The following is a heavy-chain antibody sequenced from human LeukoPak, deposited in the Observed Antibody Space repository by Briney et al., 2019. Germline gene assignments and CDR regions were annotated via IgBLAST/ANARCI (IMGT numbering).Heavy chain of an antibody. D-gene: IGHD3-10*01. J-gene: IGHJ6*04. Sequence: NPSETLSLTCTVSGGSISSSSYYWGWIRQPPGKGLEWIGSIYYSGSTYYNPSLKSRVTISVDTSKNQFSLKLSSVTAADTAVYYCARQTARGRGVFYYYYGMDVWGKGPRVTVSS. CDR3: ARQTARGRGVFYYYYGMDV. CDR2: IYYSGST. CDR1: GGSISSSSYY. V-gene: IGHV4-39*01.